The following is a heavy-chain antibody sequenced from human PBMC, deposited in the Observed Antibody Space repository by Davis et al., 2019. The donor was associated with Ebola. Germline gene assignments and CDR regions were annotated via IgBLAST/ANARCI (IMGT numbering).Heavy chain of an antibody. CDR3: ARAYCSGGSCYPWYFDL. J-gene: IGHJ2*01. CDR1: GFTFSSYS. Sequence: ESLKISCAASGFTFSSYSMNWVRQPPGKGLEWMGEVNHSGGTNYNPSLKSRVTISADTSKNQFSLKLSSVTAADTAVYYCARAYCSGGSCYPWYFDLWGRGTLVTVSS. D-gene: IGHD2-15*01. CDR2: VNHSGGT. V-gene: IGHV4-34*01.